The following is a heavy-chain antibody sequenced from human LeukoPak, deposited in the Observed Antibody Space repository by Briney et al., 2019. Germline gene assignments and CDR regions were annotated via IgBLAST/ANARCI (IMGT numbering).Heavy chain of an antibody. CDR2: IYYSGST. J-gene: IGHJ6*03. V-gene: IGHV4-61*08. CDR1: GGSISSGDYY. Sequence: PSETLSLTCTVSGGSISSGDYYWSWIRQPPGKGLEWIGYIYYSGSTNYNPSLKSRVTMSVDTSKNQFSLKLSSVTAADTAGYYCARTLSGFYYYYMDVWGKGTTVTVSS. CDR3: ARTLSGFYYYYMDV. D-gene: IGHD2-15*01.